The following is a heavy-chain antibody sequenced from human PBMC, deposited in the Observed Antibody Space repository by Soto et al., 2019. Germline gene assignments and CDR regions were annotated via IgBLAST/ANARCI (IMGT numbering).Heavy chain of an antibody. CDR3: VKDKGGSSTSSNYYYYYGMDV. J-gene: IGHJ6*02. CDR1: GFTFSSYA. D-gene: IGHD2-2*01. CDR2: ISSNGGST. Sequence: QPGGSLRLSCSASGFTFSSYAMHWVRQAPGKGLEYVSAISSNGGSTYYADSVKGRFTISRDNSKNTLYLQMSSLRAEDTAVYYCVKDKGGSSTSSNYYYYYGMDVWGQGTTVTVSS. V-gene: IGHV3-64D*06.